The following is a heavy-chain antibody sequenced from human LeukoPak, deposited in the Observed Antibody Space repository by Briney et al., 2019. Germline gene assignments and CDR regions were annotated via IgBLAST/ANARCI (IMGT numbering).Heavy chain of an antibody. J-gene: IGHJ6*04. CDR2: INHSGST. D-gene: IGHD3-10*01. Sequence: PSETLSLTCAVYGGSFSGYYWSWIRQPPGKGLEWIGEINHSGSTNYNPSLKSRVTISVDTSKNQFSLKLSSVTAADTAVYYCASATYYYGSGSYFGDVWGKGTTVTVSS. CDR1: GGSFSGYY. V-gene: IGHV4-34*01. CDR3: ASATYYYGSGSYFGDV.